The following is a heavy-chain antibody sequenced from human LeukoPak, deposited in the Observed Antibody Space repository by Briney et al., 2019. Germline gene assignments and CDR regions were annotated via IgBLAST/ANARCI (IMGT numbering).Heavy chain of an antibody. J-gene: IGHJ4*02. D-gene: IGHD5-18*01. CDR2: IYHSGST. Sequence: SETLSLTCTVSGYSISSGYYWGWIRQPPGKGLEWIGSIYHSGSTYCNPSLKSRVTISVDTSKNQFSLKLSSVTAADTAVYYCARATPSGYSYGVSLDYWGQGTLVTVSS. CDR1: GYSISSGYY. V-gene: IGHV4-38-2*02. CDR3: ARATPSGYSYGVSLDY.